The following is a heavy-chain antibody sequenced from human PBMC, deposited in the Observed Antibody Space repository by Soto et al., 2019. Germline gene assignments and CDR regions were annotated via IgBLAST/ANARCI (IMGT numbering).Heavy chain of an antibody. CDR3: VRAFQRSSWPFDY. D-gene: IGHD6-13*01. J-gene: IGHJ4*02. Sequence: SETLSLTCAVYGGSFSSYYWGWIRQPPGKGLEWIGGIYYSGITNYNPSLKSRVTISVDKSKNQLSLKLNSVTAADTAMYYCVRAFQRSSWPFDYWGQGTLVTVSS. CDR1: GGSFSSYY. CDR2: IYYSGIT. V-gene: IGHV4-34*01.